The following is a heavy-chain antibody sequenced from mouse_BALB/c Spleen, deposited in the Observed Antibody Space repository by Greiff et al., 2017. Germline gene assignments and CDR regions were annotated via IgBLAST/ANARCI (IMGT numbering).Heavy chain of an antibody. CDR1: GFAFSSYD. CDR2: ISSGGGST. Sequence: EVQRVESGGGLVKPGGSLKLSCAASGFAFSSYDMSWVRQTPEKRLEWVSYISSGGGSTYYPDTVKGRFTISRDNAKNTLYLQMSSLKSEDTAMYYCARHDNWDYFDYWGQGTTLTVSS. D-gene: IGHD4-1*01. V-gene: IGHV5-12-1*01. CDR3: ARHDNWDYFDY. J-gene: IGHJ2*01.